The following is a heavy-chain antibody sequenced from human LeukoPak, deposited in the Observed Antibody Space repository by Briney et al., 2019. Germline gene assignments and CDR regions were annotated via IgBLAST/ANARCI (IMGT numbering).Heavy chain of an antibody. CDR3: LRTPPNWGFDY. V-gene: IGHV1-8*01. Sequence: ASVTVSCKASGYTFTSHDINWVRQATGQGLEWMGWMSPNSGDTGYAQKFQGRVTMTSDSSISTAYMELSSLRSEDTAIYYCLRTPPNWGFDYWGQGTLVTVSS. D-gene: IGHD7-27*01. CDR1: GYTFTSHD. CDR2: MSPNSGDT. J-gene: IGHJ4*02.